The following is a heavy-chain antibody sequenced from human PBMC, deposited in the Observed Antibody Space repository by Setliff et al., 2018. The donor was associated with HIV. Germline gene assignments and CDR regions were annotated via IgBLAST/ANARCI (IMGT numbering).Heavy chain of an antibody. D-gene: IGHD3-16*01. Sequence: SETLSLTCTVSGGSISSGSYYWSWIRQPAGKGLEWIGHIYISGSTNYNPSLKSRVTISVVTSKNQFSLKLSSVTAADTAVYYCARGTLYYDYVWGTPFPFDYWGQGTLVTVSS. CDR3: ARGTLYYDYVWGTPFPFDY. V-gene: IGHV4-61*10. CDR2: IYISGST. J-gene: IGHJ4*02. CDR1: GGSISSGSYY.